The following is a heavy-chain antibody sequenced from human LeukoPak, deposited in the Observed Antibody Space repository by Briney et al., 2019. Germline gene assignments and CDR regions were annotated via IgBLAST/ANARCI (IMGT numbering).Heavy chain of an antibody. V-gene: IGHV4-59*01. CDR2: IYYSGST. J-gene: IGHJ4*02. CDR3: ARGSVWFGSLSYFDY. D-gene: IGHD3-10*01. CDR1: GGSISSDY. Sequence: PSEPLSLTCTETGGSISSDYWGWIRQPPGKGLEWIGYIYYSGSTNYNPSLKSRVTISVDTSKNQFSLKLSSVTAADTAVYYCARGSVWFGSLSYFDYWGQGTLVTVSS.